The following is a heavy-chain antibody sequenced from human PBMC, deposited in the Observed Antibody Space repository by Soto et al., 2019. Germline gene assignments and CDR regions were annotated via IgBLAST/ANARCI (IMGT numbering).Heavy chain of an antibody. CDR2: FDPEDGET. CDR1: GYTLTELS. V-gene: IGHV1-24*01. J-gene: IGHJ4*02. D-gene: IGHD3-22*01. CDR3: ATPIDSSGYYPR. Sequence: ASVKVSCKVSGYTLTELSMHWVRQAPGKGLEWMGGFDPEDGETIYAQKFQGRVTMTEDTSTDTAYMELSSLRSEDTAVYYCATPIDSSGYYPRWGQGTLVTSPQ.